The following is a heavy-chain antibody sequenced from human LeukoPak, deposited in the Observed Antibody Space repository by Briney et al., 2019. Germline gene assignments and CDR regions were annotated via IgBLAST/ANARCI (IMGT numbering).Heavy chain of an antibody. Sequence: GGSLRLSCAASGFTFSSYWMHWVRQAPGKGLVWVSRINSDGSSTSYADSVKGRFTISRDNAKNTLYLQMNSLRAEDTAVYYCAREYCSSTSCLKGAWFDPWGQGTLVTVSS. CDR1: GFTFSSYW. D-gene: IGHD2-2*01. J-gene: IGHJ5*02. CDR3: AREYCSSTSCLKGAWFDP. V-gene: IGHV3-74*01. CDR2: INSDGSST.